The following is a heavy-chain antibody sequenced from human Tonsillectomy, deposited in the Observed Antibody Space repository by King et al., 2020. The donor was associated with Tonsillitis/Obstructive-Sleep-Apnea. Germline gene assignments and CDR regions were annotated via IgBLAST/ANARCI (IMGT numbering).Heavy chain of an antibody. V-gene: IGHV4-39*07. CDR3: AGFIPRGRFEGSRLDP. Sequence: QLQESGPGLVRPSETLSLTCIVSGGSISNSGYDWGWIRQSPGKGLEWIGKIYYRGNTNYNPSLQSRVSISVDTSKNQFSLKFNSVTAADTAVYYCAGFIPRGRFEGSRLDPWGQGTLVTVSS. J-gene: IGHJ5*02. CDR2: IYYRGNT. CDR1: GGSISNSGYD. D-gene: IGHD1-26*01.